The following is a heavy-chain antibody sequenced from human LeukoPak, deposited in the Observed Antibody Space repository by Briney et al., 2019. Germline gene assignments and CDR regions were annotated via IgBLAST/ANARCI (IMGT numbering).Heavy chain of an antibody. J-gene: IGHJ6*02. Sequence: GGSLRLFCAASGFIFSSFEVNWVRQAPGRGLEWVSSSTSSDNIHYADAVKGRFTSPRDNAKNSVYLQMNSLRAEDTAVYYCARDRGSAAAGTWYYAMDVWGQGTTVTVCS. D-gene: IGHD6-13*01. V-gene: IGHV3-48*03. CDR2: STSSDNI. CDR1: GFIFSSFE. CDR3: ARDRGSAAAGTWYYAMDV.